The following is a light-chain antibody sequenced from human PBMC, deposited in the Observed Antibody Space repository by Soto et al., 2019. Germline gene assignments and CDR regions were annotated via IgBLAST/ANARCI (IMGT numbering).Light chain of an antibody. Sequence: SALTQPASVSGSPGQSITISCTGTSSEISIYNYVSWYQQHPGTAPKLIIYEVSNRPSGMSNRFSGAKSGNTASLTISGLQVEDEADYYCCSYTSSTNDVFGAGTKVTVL. V-gene: IGLV2-14*01. CDR3: CSYTSSTNDV. CDR1: SSEISIYNY. J-gene: IGLJ1*01. CDR2: EVS.